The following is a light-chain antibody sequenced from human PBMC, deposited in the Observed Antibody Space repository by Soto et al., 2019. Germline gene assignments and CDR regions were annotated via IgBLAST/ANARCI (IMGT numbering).Light chain of an antibody. CDR1: SGHSSYD. Sequence: QPVLTQSPSASASLGASVKLTCTLSSGHSSYDIAWHQQQPEKGPRYLMKLNSDGSHSKGDGIPDRFSGSSSGAERYLTISSLQSEDEADYYCQTWGTGIQVVGGGTKVTVL. CDR2: LNSDGSH. V-gene: IGLV4-69*01. CDR3: QTWGTGIQV. J-gene: IGLJ3*02.